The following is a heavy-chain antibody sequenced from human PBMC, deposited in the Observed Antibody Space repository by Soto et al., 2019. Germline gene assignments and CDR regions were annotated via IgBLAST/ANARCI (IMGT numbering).Heavy chain of an antibody. Sequence: AGGSLRLSCAASGFTFSSYSMNWVRQAPGKGLEWVSSISSSSSYIYYADSVKGRFTISRDNAKNSLYLQMNSLRAEDTAVYYCARDPLRFLEWLPGRLTESGGYYYGMDVWGQGTTVTVSS. D-gene: IGHD3-3*01. CDR1: GFTFSSYS. CDR3: ARDPLRFLEWLPGRLTESGGYYYGMDV. V-gene: IGHV3-21*01. CDR2: ISSSSSYI. J-gene: IGHJ6*02.